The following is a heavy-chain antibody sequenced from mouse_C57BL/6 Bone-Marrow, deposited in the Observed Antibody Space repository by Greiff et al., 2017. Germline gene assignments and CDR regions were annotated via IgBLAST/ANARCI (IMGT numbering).Heavy chain of an antibody. D-gene: IGHD4-1*01. J-gene: IGHJ2*01. CDR2: IYPSDSET. Sequence: VQLQQPGAELVRPGSSVKLSCKASGYTFTSYWMDWVKQRPGQSLEWIGNIYPSDSETHYNQKFKDKVTLTVDKSSSTAYMQLSRLTSEDSAVYYCARGTETLYYFDYWGQGTTLTVSS. CDR3: ARGTETLYYFDY. V-gene: IGHV1-61*01. CDR1: GYTFTSYW.